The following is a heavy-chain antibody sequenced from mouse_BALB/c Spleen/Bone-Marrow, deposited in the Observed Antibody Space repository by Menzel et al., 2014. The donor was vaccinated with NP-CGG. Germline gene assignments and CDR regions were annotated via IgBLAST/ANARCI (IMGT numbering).Heavy chain of an antibody. CDR3: VRDGDYRYAY. J-gene: IGHJ3*01. V-gene: IGHV5-4*02. CDR1: GFTFSDYY. Sequence: EVKLMESGGGLVKPGGSLKLSCAASGFTFSDYYIYWVRQTPEKRLEWVATISDGGTYTYYPDTVKGRFTISRDNAKNNLYLQMNGLKSEDTAMHYCVRDGDYRYAYWGQGTLVTVSA. CDR2: ISDGGTYT. D-gene: IGHD2-14*01.